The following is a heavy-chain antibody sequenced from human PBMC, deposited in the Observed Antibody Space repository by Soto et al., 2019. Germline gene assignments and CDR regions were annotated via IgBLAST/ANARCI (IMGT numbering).Heavy chain of an antibody. Sequence: PGGSLGPPCAPPGFTFSSSWLHWFRQAPGKGLVWVSRINSDGSSTSYADSVKGRFTISRDNAKNTLYLQMNSLRAEDTAVYYCARDTLDPFSDAFDIWGQGTMVTVSS. CDR3: ARDTLDPFSDAFDI. CDR1: GFTFSSSW. V-gene: IGHV3-74*01. D-gene: IGHD3-16*01. CDR2: INSDGSST. J-gene: IGHJ3*02.